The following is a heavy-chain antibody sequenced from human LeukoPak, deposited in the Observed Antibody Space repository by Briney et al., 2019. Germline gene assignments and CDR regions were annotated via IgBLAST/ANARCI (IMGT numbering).Heavy chain of an antibody. CDR1: GFTFSSYG. D-gene: IGHD3-10*01. Sequence: PGGTLRLSCAASGFTFSSYGMSWVRQAPGKGLEWVSAISGSGGSTYYADSVKGRFTISRDNSKNTLYLQMNSLRAEDTAVYYCARVASSSGSGSRLPPDYWGQGTLVTVSS. CDR2: ISGSGGST. V-gene: IGHV3-23*01. CDR3: ARVASSSGSGSRLPPDY. J-gene: IGHJ4*02.